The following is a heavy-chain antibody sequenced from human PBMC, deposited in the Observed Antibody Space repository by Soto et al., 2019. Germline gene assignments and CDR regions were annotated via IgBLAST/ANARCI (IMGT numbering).Heavy chain of an antibody. J-gene: IGHJ6*02. Sequence: QVQLVQSGAEVKKPGASVKVSCKASGYTFTSYGISWVRQAPGQGLEWMGWISAYNGNTNYAQKLQGRVTMTTDTSTSTAYMELRSLRSDDTAVYYCARAVRGVRYYYYYGMHVWGQGTTVTVSS. D-gene: IGHD3-10*01. CDR3: ARAVRGVRYYYYYGMHV. CDR2: ISAYNGNT. CDR1: GYTFTSYG. V-gene: IGHV1-18*04.